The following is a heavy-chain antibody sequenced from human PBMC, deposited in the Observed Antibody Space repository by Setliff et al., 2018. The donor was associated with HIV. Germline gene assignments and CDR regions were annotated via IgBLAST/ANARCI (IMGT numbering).Heavy chain of an antibody. J-gene: IGHJ6*03. D-gene: IGHD4-4*01. CDR1: GYTFTGYY. CDR3: ARDRETTLIPGYYYYMDV. V-gene: IGHV1-2*02. Sequence: ASVKVSCKASGYTFTGYYMHWARQAPGQGLEWMGWINPNSGGTNYAQKFQGRVTMARDTSISTAYMELSRLTYDDTAVYYCARDRETTLIPGYYYYMDVWGKGTTVTVSS. CDR2: INPNSGGT.